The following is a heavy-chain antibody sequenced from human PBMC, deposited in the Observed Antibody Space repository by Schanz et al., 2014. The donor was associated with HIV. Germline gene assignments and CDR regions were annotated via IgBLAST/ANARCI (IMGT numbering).Heavy chain of an antibody. CDR1: GFTFSSYA. Sequence: QVQLEESGGSVVQPGRSLRLSCAASGFTFSSYAMHWVRQAPGKGLEWVAVIWFDGTNKFYADSVKGRFTISRDNSKNTLYLQMNSLRADDTAVYYCARDPLSLAADKGPFDYWGQGTLVTVSS. CDR3: ARDPLSLAADKGPFDY. J-gene: IGHJ4*02. CDR2: IWFDGTNK. D-gene: IGHD6-13*01. V-gene: IGHV3-33*01.